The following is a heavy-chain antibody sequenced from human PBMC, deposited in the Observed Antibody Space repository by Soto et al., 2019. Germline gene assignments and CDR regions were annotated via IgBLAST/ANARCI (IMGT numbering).Heavy chain of an antibody. CDR3: ARELSVSGYILAY. D-gene: IGHD3-22*01. V-gene: IGHV3-53*01. Sequence: GGSVRLSCAASGFTVSSNYMTWVRQAPGKGLEWVSVIYTDGSTYYADSVKGRFTISRDNSKNTLYLQMNSLRAEDTAVYYCARELSVSGYILAYWGQGTLVTVSS. CDR2: IYTDGST. J-gene: IGHJ4*02. CDR1: GFTVSSNY.